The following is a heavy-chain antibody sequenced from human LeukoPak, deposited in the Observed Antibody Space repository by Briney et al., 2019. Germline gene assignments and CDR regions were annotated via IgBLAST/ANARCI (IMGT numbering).Heavy chain of an antibody. CDR3: ARDLNVDFWSGYPHGSGY. Sequence: GGSLRLSCAASGFTFSSYWMSWVRQAPGKGLEWVANIKQDGSEKYYVDSVKGRFTISRDNAKNSLYLQMNSLRAEDTAVYYCARDLNVDFWSGYPHGSGYWGQGTLVTASS. CDR2: IKQDGSEK. V-gene: IGHV3-7*01. CDR1: GFTFSSYW. D-gene: IGHD3-3*01. J-gene: IGHJ4*02.